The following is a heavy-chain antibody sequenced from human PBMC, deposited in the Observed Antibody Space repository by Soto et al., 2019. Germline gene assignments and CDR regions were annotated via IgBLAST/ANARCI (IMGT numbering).Heavy chain of an antibody. Sequence: GGSLRLSCAASGFTFSSYLMSWVRPAPGKGLGWVANIKQDGSEKYYVDSVKGRFTISRDNAKNSLYLQMNSLRAEDTAVYYCARAVVVVPAAIYYYYGMDVWGQGTTVTVSS. CDR1: GFTFSSYL. J-gene: IGHJ6*02. CDR3: ARAVVVVPAAIYYYYGMDV. V-gene: IGHV3-7*01. D-gene: IGHD2-2*01. CDR2: IKQDGSEK.